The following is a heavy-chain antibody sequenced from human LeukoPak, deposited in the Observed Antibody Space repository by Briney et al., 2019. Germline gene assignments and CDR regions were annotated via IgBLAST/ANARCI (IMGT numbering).Heavy chain of an antibody. J-gene: IGHJ4*02. CDR3: ARVGMTTSSN. CDR2: ISSSSSYI. Sequence: PGGSLRLSCAASGFTSSSYSTNWVRQAPGEGLEWVSSISSSSSYIYYADSVKGRFTISRDNAKNSLYLQMNSLRAEDTAVYYCARVGMTTSSNWGQGTLVTVSS. D-gene: IGHD4-17*01. CDR1: GFTSSSYS. V-gene: IGHV3-21*01.